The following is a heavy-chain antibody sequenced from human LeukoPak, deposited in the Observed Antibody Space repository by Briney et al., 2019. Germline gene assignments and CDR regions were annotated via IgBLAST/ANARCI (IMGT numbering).Heavy chain of an antibody. CDR2: INHSGST. CDR1: GGSFSGYY. V-gene: IGHV4-34*01. D-gene: IGHD3-22*01. CDR3: ARDYYYYDSSGYSA. J-gene: IGHJ4*02. Sequence: SETLSLTCAVYGGSFSGYYWSWIRQPPGKGLEWIGEINHSGSTNYNPSLKSRVTISVDTSKNQFSLKLSSVTAADTAVYYCARDYYYYDSSGYSAWGQGTLVAVSS.